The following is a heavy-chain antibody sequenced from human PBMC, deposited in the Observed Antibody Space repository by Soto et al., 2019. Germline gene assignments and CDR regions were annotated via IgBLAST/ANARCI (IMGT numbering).Heavy chain of an antibody. J-gene: IGHJ5*02. Sequence: VQLLESGGGLVQPGGSLRLSCAASGFTFSSYAMNWVRQTPGEGLEWVSGISDSGGSPYYADSVKGRFTISRDNSKNTLYLQMDSLRAEDTGVYYCARYAVGLSSRWYNWFDRWGQGTLVSVSS. V-gene: IGHV3-23*01. CDR2: ISDSGGSP. CDR1: GFTFSSYA. CDR3: ARYAVGLSSRWYNWFDR. D-gene: IGHD6-6*01.